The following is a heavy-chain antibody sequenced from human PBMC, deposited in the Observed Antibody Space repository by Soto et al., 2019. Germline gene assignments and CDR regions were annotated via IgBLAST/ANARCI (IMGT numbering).Heavy chain of an antibody. CDR3: AREGGDDAFDI. CDR2: ISSSGSSI. D-gene: IGHD3-10*01. J-gene: IGHJ3*02. CDR1: GFTFSSYE. Sequence: EVQLVESGGGLVQPGGSLRLSCAASGFTFSSYEMNWVRQAPGKGLEWVSYISSSGSSIYYADSVKGRFTISRDNAKNSLYLQINSLRAEDTAVDYCAREGGDDAFDIWGLGTMVTVSS. V-gene: IGHV3-48*03.